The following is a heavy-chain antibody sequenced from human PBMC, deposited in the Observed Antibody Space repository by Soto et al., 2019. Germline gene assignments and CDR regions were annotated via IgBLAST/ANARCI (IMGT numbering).Heavy chain of an antibody. J-gene: IGHJ4*02. V-gene: IGHV1-18*01. D-gene: IGHD2-2*01. CDR3: AREEVVPAAMGSYYFDY. Sequence: ASVKVSCKASGYTFTSYGISWVRQAPGQGLEWMGWISAYNGNTNYAQKLQGRVTMTTDTSTSTAYMELRSLRSDDTAVYYCAREEVVPAAMGSYYFDYWGRGTLVTVSS. CDR2: ISAYNGNT. CDR1: GYTFTSYG.